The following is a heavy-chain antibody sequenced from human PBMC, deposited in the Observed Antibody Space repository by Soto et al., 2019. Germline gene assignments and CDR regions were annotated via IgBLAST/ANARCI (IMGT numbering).Heavy chain of an antibody. CDR1: GFTFSDHY. J-gene: IGHJ4*02. D-gene: IGHD1-26*01. CDR3: TRSLNSGDRPFDY. CDR2: SRNKANSYTT. V-gene: IGHV3-72*01. Sequence: GGSLRLSCATSGFTFSDHYMEWVRQAPGKGLEWIGRSRNKANSYTTEYAASVKGRFSISRDDSKKSMYLQMISPTTEDTAVYYCTRSLNSGDRPFDYWGQGTLVTVSS.